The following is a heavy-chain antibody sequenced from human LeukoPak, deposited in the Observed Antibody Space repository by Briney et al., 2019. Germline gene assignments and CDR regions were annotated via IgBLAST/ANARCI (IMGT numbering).Heavy chain of an antibody. J-gene: IGHJ4*02. CDR3: AKAPRIAVAGTDYFDY. D-gene: IGHD6-19*01. Sequence: GGSLRLSCAASGFTFSSYGMHWVRQAPGKGLEWVAFIRYDGSNKYYADSVKGRFTISRDNSKNTLYLQMNSLRAEDTAVYYCAKAPRIAVAGTDYFDYWGQGTLVTVSS. CDR1: GFTFSSYG. CDR2: IRYDGSNK. V-gene: IGHV3-30*02.